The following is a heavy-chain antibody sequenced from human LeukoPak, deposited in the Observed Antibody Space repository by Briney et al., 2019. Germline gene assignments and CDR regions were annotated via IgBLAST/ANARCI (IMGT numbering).Heavy chain of an antibody. CDR3: ASKIDFWSGPPDS. Sequence: SETLSLTCAVSGGSISSGSWWSWVRQPPGKGLEWIGEISHSGITNYNPSLKSRVTISVDTSKNQFSLKLSSVTAADTAVYYCASKIDFWSGPPDSWGQGTLVTVSS. CDR1: GGSISSGSW. J-gene: IGHJ4*02. V-gene: IGHV4-4*02. CDR2: ISHSGIT. D-gene: IGHD3-3*01.